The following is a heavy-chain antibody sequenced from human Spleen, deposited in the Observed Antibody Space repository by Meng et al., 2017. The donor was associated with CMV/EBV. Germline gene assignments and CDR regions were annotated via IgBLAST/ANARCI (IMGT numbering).Heavy chain of an antibody. Sequence: SGYTFTDYYMHWVRQAPGQGLEWMGWINPNSGGTNYAQKFQGRVTMTRDTSISTAYMELTSLRSDDTAVYYCGLYCSSGSCFNWSDPWGQGTLVTVSS. J-gene: IGHJ5*02. CDR3: GLYCSSGSCFNWSDP. V-gene: IGHV1-2*02. D-gene: IGHD2-15*01. CDR1: GYTFTDYY. CDR2: INPNSGGT.